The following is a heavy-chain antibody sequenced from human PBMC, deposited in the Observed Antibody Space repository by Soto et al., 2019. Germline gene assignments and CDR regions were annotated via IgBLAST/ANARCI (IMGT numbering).Heavy chain of an antibody. CDR2: IYPGDSDT. CDR3: AASIFYYGMDV. J-gene: IGHJ6*02. CDR1: GYTFTNYW. Sequence: PGESLKISCNGSGYTFTNYWIGWVRQMPGKGLEWMGIIYPGDSDTKYNPSFQGQVTISADKSITTTYLRWTSLKASDTAIYYCAASIFYYGMDVWGQGTTVNV. V-gene: IGHV5-51*01.